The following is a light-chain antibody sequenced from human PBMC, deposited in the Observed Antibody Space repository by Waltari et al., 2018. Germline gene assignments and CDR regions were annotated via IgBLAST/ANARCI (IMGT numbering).Light chain of an antibody. CDR1: SSNIATDS. CDR2: DNK. V-gene: IGLV1-51*01. CDR3: GAWDTSLSTVM. J-gene: IGLJ3*02. Sequence: HSVSIYPPTVPAPPRQRGHTSCSEISSNIATDSVSWYQQLPGTAPHLLIYDNKKRPSGIPDRFSGSKSGTSATLDITGLQTGDEADYYCGAWDTSLSTVMFGGGTKLTVL.